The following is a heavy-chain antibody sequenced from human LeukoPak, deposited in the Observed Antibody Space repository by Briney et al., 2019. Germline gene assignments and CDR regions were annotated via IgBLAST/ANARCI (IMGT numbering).Heavy chain of an antibody. D-gene: IGHD2-15*01. CDR2: ISAYNGNT. V-gene: IGHV1-18*01. CDR3: AGTEQGYCSGGSCYSAEYFQH. J-gene: IGHJ1*01. CDR1: GYTFTSYG. Sequence: ASVKVSCKASGYTFTSYGISWVRQAPGQGLEWMGWISAYNGNTNHAQKLQGRVTMTTDTSTSTAYMELRSLRSDDTAVYYCAGTEQGYCSGGSCYSAEYFQHWGQGTLVTVSS.